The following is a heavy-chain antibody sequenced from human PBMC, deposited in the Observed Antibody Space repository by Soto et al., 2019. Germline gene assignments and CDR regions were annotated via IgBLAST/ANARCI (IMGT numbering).Heavy chain of an antibody. CDR3: ARDXXXGXXXXXXYGMDV. Sequence: QVQLVQSGAEVKKPGASVKVSCKASGYTFTSYGISWVRQAPGQGLEWMGWISAYNGNTNYAQKLQGRVTMTTDTCKRTAYRELRSLRSDDTAMYYCARDXXXGXXXXXXYGMDVWGQGTTVTVSS. J-gene: IGHJ6*02. V-gene: IGHV1-18*01. CDR1: GYTFTSYG. CDR2: ISAYNGNT.